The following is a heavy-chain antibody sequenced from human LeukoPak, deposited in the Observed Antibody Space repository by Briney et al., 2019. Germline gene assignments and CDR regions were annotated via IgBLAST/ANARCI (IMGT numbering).Heavy chain of an antibody. CDR3: ARGWDTAMVNFDY. CDR2: IYYSGST. CDR1: GGSFSGYY. V-gene: IGHV4-59*01. D-gene: IGHD5-18*01. Sequence: PSETLSLTCAVYGGSFSGYYWSWIRQPPGKGLEWIGYIYYSGSTNYNPSLKSRVTISVDTSKNQFSLKLSSVTAADTAVYYCARGWDTAMVNFDYWGQGTLVTVSS. J-gene: IGHJ4*02.